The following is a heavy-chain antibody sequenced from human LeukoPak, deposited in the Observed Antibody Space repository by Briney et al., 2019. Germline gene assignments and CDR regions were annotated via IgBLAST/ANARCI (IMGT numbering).Heavy chain of an antibody. V-gene: IGHV3-23*01. Sequence: GGSLRLSCVASGFTFSSYAVSWVRQAPGKGLQWVSALSGSGDRTYYADSVKGRFTISRDNSKNTLFMQMNSLRAEDTAVYYCAKAARKDHFWSGRHYYYYRDVWGKGTTVTVSS. CDR3: AKAARKDHFWSGRHYYYYRDV. CDR2: LSGSGDRT. J-gene: IGHJ6*03. D-gene: IGHD3-3*02. CDR1: GFTFSSYA.